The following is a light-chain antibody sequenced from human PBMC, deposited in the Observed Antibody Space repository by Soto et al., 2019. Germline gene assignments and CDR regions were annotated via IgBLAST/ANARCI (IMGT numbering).Light chain of an antibody. CDR1: RSDIGDYKY. J-gene: IGLJ2*01. CDR3: SSYTDSSFVI. V-gene: IGLV2-14*03. Sequence: QSALTQPASVSGSPGQSITISCTGTRSDIGDYKYVSWYKQHPGKAPKLMIYDVSNRPSGVSNRFSGSKSGNTASLTISGLQAEDEADYYCSSYTDSSFVIFGGGTQLTVL. CDR2: DVS.